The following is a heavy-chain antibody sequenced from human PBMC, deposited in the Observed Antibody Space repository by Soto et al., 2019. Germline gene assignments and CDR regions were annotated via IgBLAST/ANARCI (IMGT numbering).Heavy chain of an antibody. V-gene: IGHV4-59*08. Sequence: SETLSLTCTVSGGSISSYYWSWIRQPPGKGLEWIGYIYYSGSTNYNPSLKSRVTISVDTSKNQFSLKLSSVTAADTAVYYCARSIVGATLGYFDDWGQGTLVTVSS. CDR3: ARSIVGATLGYFDD. CDR1: GGSISSYY. J-gene: IGHJ4*02. D-gene: IGHD1-26*01. CDR2: IYYSGST.